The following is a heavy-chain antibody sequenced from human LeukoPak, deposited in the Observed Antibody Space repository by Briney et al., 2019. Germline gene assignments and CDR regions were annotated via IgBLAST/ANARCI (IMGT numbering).Heavy chain of an antibody. J-gene: IGHJ4*02. V-gene: IGHV3-11*04. Sequence: GGSLRLSCAASGFTLSDYYMSWIRQAPGKGLEWVSYISSSGSTIYYADSVKGRFTISRDNAKNSLYLQMNSLRAEDTAVYYCARVRGSGRRYYFDYWGQGTLVTVSS. CDR3: ARVRGSGRRYYFDY. CDR1: GFTLSDYY. D-gene: IGHD3-10*01. CDR2: ISSSGSTI.